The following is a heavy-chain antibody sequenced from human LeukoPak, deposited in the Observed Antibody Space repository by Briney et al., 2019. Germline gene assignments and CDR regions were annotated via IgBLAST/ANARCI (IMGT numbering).Heavy chain of an antibody. CDR2: IIPIFGTA. Sequence: ASVKVSCKASGGTFSSYAISWVRQALGQGLEWMGGIIPIFGTANYAQRFQGRVTITADESTSTAYMELSSLRSEDTAVYYCARAGDCSSTSCYFWLFDYWGQGTLVTVSS. CDR1: GGTFSSYA. J-gene: IGHJ4*02. V-gene: IGHV1-69*13. D-gene: IGHD2-2*01. CDR3: ARAGDCSSTSCYFWLFDY.